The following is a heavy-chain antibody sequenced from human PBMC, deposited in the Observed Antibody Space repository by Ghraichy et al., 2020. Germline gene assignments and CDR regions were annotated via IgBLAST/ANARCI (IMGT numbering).Heavy chain of an antibody. CDR3: ARGVNYYDSSGYYSVIDY. D-gene: IGHD3-22*01. V-gene: IGHV3-30*04. CDR2: ISYDGSNK. Sequence: GGSLRLSCAASGFTFSSYAMHWVRQAPGKGLEWVAVISYDGSNKYYADSVKGRFTISRDNSKNTLYLQMNSLRAEDTAVYYCARGVNYYDSSGYYSVIDYWGQGTLVTVSS. CDR1: GFTFSSYA. J-gene: IGHJ4*02.